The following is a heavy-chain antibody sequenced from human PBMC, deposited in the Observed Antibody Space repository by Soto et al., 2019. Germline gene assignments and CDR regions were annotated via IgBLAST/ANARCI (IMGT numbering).Heavy chain of an antibody. J-gene: IGHJ4*02. V-gene: IGHV1-46*01. Sequence: QVQLVQSGAEVKKPGASVKVSCKASGYTFTSYYMHWVRQAPGQGLEWMGIINPSGGSTNYAQKFQGRVTMTRDTSTSTVYMELSSLRSEDTAVYYCARDRRDGYNYHYFDYWGQGTLVTVSS. CDR1: GYTFTSYY. CDR2: INPSGGST. D-gene: IGHD1-1*01. CDR3: ARDRRDGYNYHYFDY.